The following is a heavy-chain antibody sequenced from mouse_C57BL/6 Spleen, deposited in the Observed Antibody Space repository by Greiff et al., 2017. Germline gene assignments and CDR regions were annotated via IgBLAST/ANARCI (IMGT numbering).Heavy chain of an antibody. D-gene: IGHD2-1*01. Sequence: EVMLVESGGGLVKPGGSLKLSCAASGFTFSDYGMHWVRQAPEKGLEWVAYISSGSSTIYYADTVKGRFTISRDNAKNTLFLQMTSLRSEDTAMYDCARERVYYGNYWYFEVWGTGTTVTVSS. CDR3: ARERVYYGNYWYFEV. J-gene: IGHJ1*03. CDR1: GFTFSDYG. V-gene: IGHV5-17*01. CDR2: ISSGSSTI.